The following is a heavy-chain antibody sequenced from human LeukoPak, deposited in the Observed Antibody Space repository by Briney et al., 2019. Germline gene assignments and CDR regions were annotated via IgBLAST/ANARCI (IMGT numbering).Heavy chain of an antibody. CDR1: GGSFSGYY. V-gene: IGHV4-34*01. CDR2: IDHSGST. Sequence: SETLSLTCAVYGGSFSGYYWSWIRQPPGKGLEWIGEIDHSGSTNYNPSLKSRVTISLDMSKNQFSLKLSSVTAADTAVYYCARLYYSDSSGYYYLKVKEIVQDYWGQGTLVTVSS. J-gene: IGHJ4*02. D-gene: IGHD3-22*01. CDR3: ARLYYSDSSGYYYLKVKEIVQDY.